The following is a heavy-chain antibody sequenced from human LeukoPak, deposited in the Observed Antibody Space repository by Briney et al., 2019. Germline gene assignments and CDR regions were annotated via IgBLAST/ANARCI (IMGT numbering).Heavy chain of an antibody. D-gene: IGHD3-10*01. Sequence: GGSLRLSCAASGFIFNSYGMHWVRQAPGRGLEWVANIKKDGTEKNYVDSVRGRFTISRDNAQNSLYLQMNNLRAEDTAIYYCEAYGSVWGQGTLVIVSS. J-gene: IGHJ4*02. V-gene: IGHV3-7*03. CDR3: EAYGSV. CDR1: GFIFNSYG. CDR2: IKKDGTEK.